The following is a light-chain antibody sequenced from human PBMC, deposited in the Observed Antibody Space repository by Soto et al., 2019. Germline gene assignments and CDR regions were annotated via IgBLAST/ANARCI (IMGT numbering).Light chain of an antibody. CDR2: AAS. CDR3: QQSYSTPLFT. J-gene: IGKJ3*01. CDR1: QSISIY. V-gene: IGKV1-39*01. Sequence: DIQMTQSPSSLSASVGDRVTITCRASQSISIYLNWYQQKPGIAPKLLIYAASSLHSGVPSRFSGSGSETDFTLTISSLQPEDLATYYCQQSYSTPLFTFGPGTKVDIK.